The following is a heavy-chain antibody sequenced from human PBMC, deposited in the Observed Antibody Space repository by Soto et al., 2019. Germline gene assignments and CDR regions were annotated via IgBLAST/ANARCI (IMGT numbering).Heavy chain of an antibody. Sequence: QVQLRESGSGLVKPLETLSLTCGVSGGSLSGATYSWNWIRQPPGKGLEWIGYIVPSGTTYYNPSLKSRVTISIDVSKNQFSLSLRSLTAADTAVYYCARSREFDYWSQGTLVTVSS. V-gene: IGHV4-30-2*01. CDR1: GGSLSGATYS. CDR2: IVPSGTT. J-gene: IGHJ4*02. CDR3: ARSREFDY.